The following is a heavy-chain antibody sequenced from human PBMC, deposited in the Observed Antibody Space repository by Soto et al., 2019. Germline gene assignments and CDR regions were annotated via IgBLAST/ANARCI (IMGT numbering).Heavy chain of an antibody. CDR3: ARASSGYHP. V-gene: IGHV4-4*02. CDR2: IFHSGST. J-gene: IGHJ5*02. Sequence: PSETLSLTCTVSGGSISSGDYYWSWVRQPPGKGLEWIGEIFHSGSTNYNPSLKSRVTILVDKSKNQFSLILNSVTAADTAVYYCARASSGYHPWGQGTLVTVSS. CDR1: GGSISSGDYY. D-gene: IGHD3-22*01.